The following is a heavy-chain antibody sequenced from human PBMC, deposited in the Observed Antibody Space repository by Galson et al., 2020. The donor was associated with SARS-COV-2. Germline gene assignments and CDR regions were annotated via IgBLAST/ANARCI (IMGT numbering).Heavy chain of an antibody. CDR3: AKDSWELRGGGDEGFDY. J-gene: IGHJ4*02. CDR2: ISYDGSNK. Sequence: TGGSLRLSCAASGFTFSSYGMHWVRQAPGKGLEWVAVISYDGSNKYYADSVKGRFTISRDNSKNTLYLQMNSLRAEDTAVYYCAKDSWELRGGGDEGFDYWAREPWSPSPQ. D-gene: IGHD1-26*01. CDR1: GFTFSSYG. V-gene: IGHV3-30*18.